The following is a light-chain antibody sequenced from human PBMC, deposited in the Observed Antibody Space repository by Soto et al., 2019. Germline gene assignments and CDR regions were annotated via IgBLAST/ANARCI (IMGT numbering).Light chain of an antibody. V-gene: IGKV4-1*01. Sequence: DIVMTQSPDSLAVSLGERATINCKSSQNILHTSNAKNYLAWYQQKQGQTPKVLIYWTSTRDSGVPDRFRGSGSGANCTLHLSRVEAEDVWVYYCMQGTHWPRTFGQGTKVDIK. CDR1: QNILHTSNAKNY. CDR3: MQGTHWPRT. CDR2: WTS. J-gene: IGKJ1*01.